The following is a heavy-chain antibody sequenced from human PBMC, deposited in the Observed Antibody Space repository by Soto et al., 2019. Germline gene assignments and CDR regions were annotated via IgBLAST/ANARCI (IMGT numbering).Heavy chain of an antibody. J-gene: IGHJ4*02. V-gene: IGHV3-30-3*01. Sequence: PGGSLRLSCAASGFTFSSYAMKWVRQAPGKGLEWVAVISFDGSNKYYADSVKGRFTISRDNSKNTLYLQMNGLRAEDTAVYFCARGPSSLTRFDYWGQGTLVTVSS. CDR3: ARGPSSLTRFDY. CDR1: GFTFSSYA. CDR2: ISFDGSNK. D-gene: IGHD2-2*01.